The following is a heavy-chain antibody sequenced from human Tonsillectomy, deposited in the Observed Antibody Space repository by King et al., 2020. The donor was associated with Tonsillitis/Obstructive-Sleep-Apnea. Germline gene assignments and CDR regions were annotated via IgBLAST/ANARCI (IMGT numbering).Heavy chain of an antibody. CDR3: WAADWPSDAFNI. CDR1: GYSFTNYW. CDR2: IYPGDSDT. D-gene: IGHD2-15*01. V-gene: IGHV5-51*01. Sequence: VQLVESGAEVKKPGESLKISCKGSGYSFTNYWIGWVRQMPGKGLEWMGIIYPGDSDTRYSPSFQGQVPISADKSISTAYLQWSSLKASDTAMYYCWAADWPSDAFNIWGQGTMVTASS. J-gene: IGHJ3*02.